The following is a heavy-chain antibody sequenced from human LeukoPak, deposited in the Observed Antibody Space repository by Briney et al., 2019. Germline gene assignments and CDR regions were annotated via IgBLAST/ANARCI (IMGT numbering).Heavy chain of an antibody. D-gene: IGHD1-26*01. CDR1: GFTYSNYA. CDR2: ISSGGDTT. J-gene: IGHJ4*02. V-gene: IGHV3-23*01. Sequence: PVGSLRLSCPASGFTYSNYAMTWVRQAPGEGLEWVSAISSGGDTTYYAESVKGRFTISRDNSKTTLYLQMDSLRAEDTAVYYCARVGPTTRIIDYWGQGTLVTVSS. CDR3: ARVGPTTRIIDY.